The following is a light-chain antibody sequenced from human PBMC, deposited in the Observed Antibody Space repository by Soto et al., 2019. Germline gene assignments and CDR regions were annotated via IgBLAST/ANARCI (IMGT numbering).Light chain of an antibody. J-gene: IGLJ3*02. CDR2: EVS. CDR1: SSDVGGYNY. Sequence: QSALTQPASVSGSPGQSITISCTGTSSDVGGYNYVSWYQQHPGKAPKRMIYEVSNRPSGVSNRFSGSKSGNTASLTISGLQAEDEGDYYCSSYTRSSTLVFGGGTKVTVL. CDR3: SSYTRSSTLV. V-gene: IGLV2-14*01.